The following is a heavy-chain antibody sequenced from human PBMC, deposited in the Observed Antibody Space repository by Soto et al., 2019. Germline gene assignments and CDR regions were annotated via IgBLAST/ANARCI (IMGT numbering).Heavy chain of an antibody. CDR3: ARHVPAAGYYNGMDV. V-gene: IGHV1-69*12. CDR1: GGTFSSYA. CDR2: IIPIFGTA. J-gene: IGHJ6*02. D-gene: IGHD2-2*01. Sequence: QVQLVQSGAEVKKPGSSVKVSCKASGGTFSSYAISWVRQAPGQGLEWMGGIIPIFGTANYAEKFQGRVTITADESTSTAYMERSSLRSEDTAVYYCARHVPAAGYYNGMDVWGQGTTVTVSS.